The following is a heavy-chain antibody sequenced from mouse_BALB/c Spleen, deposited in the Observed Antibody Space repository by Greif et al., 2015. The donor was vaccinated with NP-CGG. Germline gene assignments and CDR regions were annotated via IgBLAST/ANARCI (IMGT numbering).Heavy chain of an antibody. CDR1: GFAFSSYD. CDR2: ISSGGGST. D-gene: IGHD2-10*02. V-gene: IGHV5-12-1*01. Sequence: VQLKESGGGLVKPGGSLKLSCAASGFAFSSYDMSWIRQTPEKRLEWVAYISSGGGSTYYPDTVKGRFTISRDNAKNTLYLQMSSLKSEDTAMYYCARRYGSFAYWGQGTLVTVSA. CDR3: ARRYGSFAY. J-gene: IGHJ3*01.